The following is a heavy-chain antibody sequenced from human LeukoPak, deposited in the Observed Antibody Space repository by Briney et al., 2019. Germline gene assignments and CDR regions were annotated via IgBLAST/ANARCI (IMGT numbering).Heavy chain of an antibody. V-gene: IGHV3-30*18. D-gene: IGHD3-3*01. CDR1: GFTFSSYG. J-gene: IGHJ6*02. CDR2: ISYDGSNK. CDR3: AKDFSIARDGMDV. Sequence: GGSLRLSCAASGFTFSSYGMHWVRQAPGKGLEWVAVISYDGSNKYYADSVKGRFTISRDNSKNTLYLQMNSLRAEDTAVYYCAKDFSIARDGMDVWGQGTTVTVSS.